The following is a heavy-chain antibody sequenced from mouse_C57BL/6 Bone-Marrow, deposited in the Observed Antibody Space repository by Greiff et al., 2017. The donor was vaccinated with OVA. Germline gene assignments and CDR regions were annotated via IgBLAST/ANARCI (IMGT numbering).Heavy chain of an antibody. CDR2: ISDGGSYT. D-gene: IGHD2-5*01. Sequence: EVKVVESGGGLVKPGGSLKLSCAASGFTFSSYAMSWVRQTPEKRLEWVATISDGGSYTYYPDNVKGRFTISRDNAKNNLYLQMSHLKSEDTAMYYCARDGIVRRMDYWGQGTSVTVSS. CDR3: ARDGIVRRMDY. CDR1: GFTFSSYA. J-gene: IGHJ4*01. V-gene: IGHV5-4*01.